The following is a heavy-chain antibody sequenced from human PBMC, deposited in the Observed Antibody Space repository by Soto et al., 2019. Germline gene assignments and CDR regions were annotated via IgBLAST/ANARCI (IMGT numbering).Heavy chain of an antibody. V-gene: IGHV4-30-4*01. J-gene: IGHJ6*02. CDR3: ARDRIWFGELPYYYYGMDV. CDR2: IYYSGST. D-gene: IGHD3-10*01. CDR1: GGSISSGDYY. Sequence: QVQLQESGPGLVKPSQTLSLTCTVSGGSISSGDYYWSWIRQPPGKGLEWIGYIYYSGSTYYNPSLKSRVTISVETSKNQFSLKLSSVTAADTAVYYCARDRIWFGELPYYYYGMDVWGQGTTVTVSS.